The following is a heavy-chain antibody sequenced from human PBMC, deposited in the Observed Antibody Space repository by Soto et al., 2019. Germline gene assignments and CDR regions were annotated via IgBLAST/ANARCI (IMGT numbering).Heavy chain of an antibody. J-gene: IGHJ6*02. CDR2: INAGNGNT. D-gene: IGHD6-13*01. V-gene: IGHV1-3*01. Sequence: ASVKVSCKASGYTFTSYAMHWVRQAPGQRLEWMGWINAGNGNTKYSQKFQGRVTITRDTSASTAYMELSSLRSEDTAVYYCARDQGSIYYYGKDVWGQGTTVTVSS. CDR3: ARDQGSIYYYGKDV. CDR1: GYTFTSYA.